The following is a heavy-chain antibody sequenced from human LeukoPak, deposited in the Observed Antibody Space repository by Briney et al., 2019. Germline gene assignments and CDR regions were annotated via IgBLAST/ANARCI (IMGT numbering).Heavy chain of an antibody. CDR1: GFTFSSYG. CDR3: ARSISYDFWSGYYPISSYYFDY. Sequence: PGGSLRLSCAASGFTFSSYGMHWVRQAPGKGLEWVAVISYDGSNKYYADSVKGRFTISRDNSKNTLYLQMNSLRAEDTAVYYCARSISYDFWSGYYPISSYYFDYWGQGTLVTVSS. J-gene: IGHJ4*02. D-gene: IGHD3-3*01. CDR2: ISYDGSNK. V-gene: IGHV3-30*03.